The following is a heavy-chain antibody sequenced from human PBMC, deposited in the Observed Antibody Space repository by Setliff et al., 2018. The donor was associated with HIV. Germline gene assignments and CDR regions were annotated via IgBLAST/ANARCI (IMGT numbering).Heavy chain of an antibody. CDR3: ARDPAFGAFDI. CDR2: MNRDGSEK. J-gene: IGHJ3*02. CDR1: GFAFSSSW. D-gene: IGHD3-10*01. V-gene: IGHV3-7*04. Sequence: GGSLRLSCAASGFAFSSSWMTWVRQAPGRGLEYVAGMNRDGSEKGYADSVKGRFSISRDNAKNSLYLQMSSLRTEDTAVYFCARDPAFGAFDIWGQGTMVTVSS.